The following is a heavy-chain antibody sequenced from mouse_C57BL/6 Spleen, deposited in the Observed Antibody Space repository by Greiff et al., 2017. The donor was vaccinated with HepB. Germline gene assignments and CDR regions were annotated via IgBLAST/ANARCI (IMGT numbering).Heavy chain of an antibody. CDR1: GYAFSSYW. J-gene: IGHJ2*01. CDR3: ARSAMVTGPCYFDY. V-gene: IGHV1-80*01. Sequence: QVQLQQSGAELVKPGASVKISCKASGYAFSSYWMNWVKQRPGKGLEWIGQIYPGDGDTNYNGKFKGKATLTADKSSSTAYMQLSSLTSEDSAVYFCARSAMVTGPCYFDYWGQGTTLTVSS. CDR2: IYPGDGDT. D-gene: IGHD1-1*02.